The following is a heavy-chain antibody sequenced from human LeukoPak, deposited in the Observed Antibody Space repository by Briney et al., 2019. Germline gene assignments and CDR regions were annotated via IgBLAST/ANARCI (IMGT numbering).Heavy chain of an antibody. Sequence: GASVKVSCKASGGTFSSYAISWVRQAPGQGLEWMGGIIPIFGTANYAQKFQGRVTITTDESTSTAYMELSSLRSGDTAVYYCALRRGLRYFEWSPGYFDYWGQXTQXXVSS. CDR3: ALRRGLRYFEWSPGYFDY. CDR1: GGTFSSYA. V-gene: IGHV1-69*05. CDR2: IIPIFGTA. D-gene: IGHD3-9*01. J-gene: IGHJ4*02.